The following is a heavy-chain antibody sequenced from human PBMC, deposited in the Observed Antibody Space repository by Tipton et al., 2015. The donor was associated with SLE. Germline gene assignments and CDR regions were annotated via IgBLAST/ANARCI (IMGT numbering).Heavy chain of an antibody. CDR2: ITLSSSII. CDR3: AKDSDPMGWKSYIDY. V-gene: IGHV3-9*01. D-gene: IGHD1-1*01. J-gene: IGHJ4*02. CDR1: GITFDDYA. Sequence: SLRLSCVASGITFDDYAMHWVRQAPGKGLEWVSGITLSSSIIKYADSVKGRFIISRDNAKNSLYLQMNSLRAEDTAFYYCAKDSDPMGWKSYIDYLGQGTLVTVSS.